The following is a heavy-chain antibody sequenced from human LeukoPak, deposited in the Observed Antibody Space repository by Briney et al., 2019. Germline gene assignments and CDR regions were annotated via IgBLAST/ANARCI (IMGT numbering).Heavy chain of an antibody. CDR2: ISYDGSNK. D-gene: IGHD6-19*01. Sequence: GGSLRLSCAASGFTFSSYGMHWVRQAPGKGLEWVAVISYDGSNKYYADSVKGRFTISRDNSKNTLYLQMNSLRAEDTAVYYCAKDREIAVLDYWGQGTLVTVSS. CDR1: GFTFSSYG. V-gene: IGHV3-30*18. CDR3: AKDREIAVLDY. J-gene: IGHJ4*02.